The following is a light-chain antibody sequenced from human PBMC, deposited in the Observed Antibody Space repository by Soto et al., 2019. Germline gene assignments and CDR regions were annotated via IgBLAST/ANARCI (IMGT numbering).Light chain of an antibody. J-gene: IGLJ2*01. CDR1: TGAVTSGNY. Sequence: QTVVTQEPSLTVSPGGTVTLTCASSTGAVTSGNYPNWLQQQPGQAPRELIYGASNRHSWTPARFSGSVIGGKAALTLSGVQTEDEAEYYCVLYYGGASVFGGGTKVTVL. CDR3: VLYYGGASV. CDR2: GAS. V-gene: IGLV7-43*01.